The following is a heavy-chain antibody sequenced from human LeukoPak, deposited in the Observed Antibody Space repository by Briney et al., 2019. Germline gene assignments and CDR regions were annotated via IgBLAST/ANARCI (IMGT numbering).Heavy chain of an antibody. V-gene: IGHV4-39*07. J-gene: IGHJ4*02. D-gene: IGHD3-3*01. CDR3: AVFSVPTYYDFWSGYYS. Sequence: TSETLSLTCTVSGGSVSSSTYYWGWIRQPPGKGLEWIGSIFYNGSTYYNSSLKSRVTMSVSTSRNQFSPKLSSVTAADTAVYYCAVFSVPTYYDFWSGYYSWGQGTLVTVSS. CDR1: GGSVSSSTYY. CDR2: IFYNGST.